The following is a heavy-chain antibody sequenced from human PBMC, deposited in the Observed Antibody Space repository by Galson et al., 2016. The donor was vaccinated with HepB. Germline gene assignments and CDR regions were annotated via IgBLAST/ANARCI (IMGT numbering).Heavy chain of an antibody. CDR3: RYGMDV. CDR2: IKSKTDGGTT. CDR1: GFTIPFSNAW. Sequence: SLRLSCAASGFTIPFSNAWMSWVRQAPGKGLEWVGRIKSKTDGGTTDYAAPVKGRFSISRDDSKNTLYLQMNSLKTEDTAVYYCRYGMDVWGQGTTVTVSS. J-gene: IGHJ6*02. V-gene: IGHV3-15*01.